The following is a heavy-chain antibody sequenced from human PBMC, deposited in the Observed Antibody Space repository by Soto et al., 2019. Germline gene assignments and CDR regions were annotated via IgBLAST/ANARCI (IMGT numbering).Heavy chain of an antibody. CDR1: GVSVSNGSYY. Sequence: SETLSLTCTVSGVSVSNGSYYWGWLRQPPGKGLEWIGYIYYSGSTNYNPSLKSRVTISVDTSKNQFSLKLSSVTAADTAVYYCARDYPNGDYGFDYWGQGTLVTVSS. D-gene: IGHD4-17*01. J-gene: IGHJ4*02. CDR3: ARDYPNGDYGFDY. CDR2: IYYSGST. V-gene: IGHV4-61*01.